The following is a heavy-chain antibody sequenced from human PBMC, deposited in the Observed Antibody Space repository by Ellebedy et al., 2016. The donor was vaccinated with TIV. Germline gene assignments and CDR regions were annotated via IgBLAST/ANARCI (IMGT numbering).Heavy chain of an antibody. CDR2: ISSSSQYI. CDR1: GFTFRTYS. J-gene: IGHJ4*02. V-gene: IGHV3-21*06. Sequence: GGSLKISCAASGFTFRTYSLNWFRQAPGQGLEWVSSISSSSQYIYYADSVKGRFIIARDNAKNSLYLEMKSLRVEDTAVYFCSRDEVTGTDYWGQGTLVIVSS. D-gene: IGHD1-14*01. CDR3: SRDEVTGTDY.